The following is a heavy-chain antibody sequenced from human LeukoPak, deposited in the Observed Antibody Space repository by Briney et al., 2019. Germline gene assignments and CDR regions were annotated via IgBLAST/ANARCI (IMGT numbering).Heavy chain of an antibody. V-gene: IGHV4-39*01. CDR1: GGSISSSTYY. Sequence: SETLSLTCTVSGGSISSSTYYWGWIRQPPGKGLEWIGSINYSGSTNYNPSLKSRVTMSVDTSKNQFSLKLSSVTAADTAVYYCARQDYGSGSLSYYYYYYYMDVWGKGTTVTISS. CDR3: ARQDYGSGSLSYYYYYYYMDV. D-gene: IGHD3-10*01. CDR2: INYSGST. J-gene: IGHJ6*03.